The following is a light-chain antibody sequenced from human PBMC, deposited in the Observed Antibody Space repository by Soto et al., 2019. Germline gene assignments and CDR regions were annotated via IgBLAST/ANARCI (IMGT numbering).Light chain of an antibody. Sequence: EIVLTQSPGTLSLSPGERATLSCRASQSVSSSYLVWYQQKPGQAPRLLIYGASSRATGIPDRFSGSGSGTDFTLTISRLEPEDFAVYYCQHYGRSPRTFGQGTKVEIK. CDR2: GAS. CDR3: QHYGRSPRT. J-gene: IGKJ1*01. CDR1: QSVSSSY. V-gene: IGKV3-20*01.